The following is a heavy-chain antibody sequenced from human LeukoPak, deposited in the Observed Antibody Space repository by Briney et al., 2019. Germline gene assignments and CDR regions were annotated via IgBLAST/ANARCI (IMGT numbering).Heavy chain of an antibody. CDR1: GFTASSNY. CDR3: AKFIFYSGSEGYGDR. Sequence: PGGSLRLSCAASGFTASSNYMSWVRQAPGKGLEWVAAISGGSGSKYYADSVKGRFTISRDNSKNTLYLQMHSLSPEDTAVYYCAKFIFYSGSEGYGDRWGQGTLVTVSS. D-gene: IGHD3-22*01. CDR2: ISGGSGSK. V-gene: IGHV3-23*01. J-gene: IGHJ5*02.